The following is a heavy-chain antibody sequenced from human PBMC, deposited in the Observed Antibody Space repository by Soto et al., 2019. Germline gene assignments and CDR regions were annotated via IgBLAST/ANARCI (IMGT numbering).Heavy chain of an antibody. V-gene: IGHV1-69*06. D-gene: IGHD6-13*01. CDR3: ARGSIAAAGRKGYYYGMDV. CDR1: GGTFSSYA. Sequence: QVQLVQSGAEVKKPGSSVKVSCKASGGTFSSYAISWVRQAPGQGLEWMGGIIPIFGTANYAQKFRGRVTITADKSTSTAYMELSSLRSDDTAVYYCARGSIAAAGRKGYYYGMDVWAKGPRSPSP. CDR2: IIPIFGTA. J-gene: IGHJ6*02.